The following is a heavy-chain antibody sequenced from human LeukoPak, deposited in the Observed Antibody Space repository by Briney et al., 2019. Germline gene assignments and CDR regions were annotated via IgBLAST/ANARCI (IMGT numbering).Heavy chain of an antibody. D-gene: IGHD1-26*01. Sequence: SVKVSCKASGGTFSSYAISWVRQAPGQGLEWMGGIIPIFGTANYAQKFQGRVTITTDESTSTAYMELSSLRSEDTAVYYCARPRYSGSYCPFDYWGQGNLVTVSS. CDR1: GGTFSSYA. V-gene: IGHV1-69*05. J-gene: IGHJ4*02. CDR2: IIPIFGTA. CDR3: ARPRYSGSYCPFDY.